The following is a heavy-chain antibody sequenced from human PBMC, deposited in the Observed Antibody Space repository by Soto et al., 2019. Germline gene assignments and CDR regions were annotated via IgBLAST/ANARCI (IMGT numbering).Heavy chain of an antibody. D-gene: IGHD5-12*01. V-gene: IGHV2-5*01. CDR3: AHRVEYSGYGIFDY. CDR2: IYWNDDK. Sequence: SWIRQPPGKALEWLALIYWNDDKRYSPSLKSRLTITKDTSKNQVVLTMTNMDPVDTATYYCAHRVEYSGYGIFDYWGQGTLVTVSS. J-gene: IGHJ4*02.